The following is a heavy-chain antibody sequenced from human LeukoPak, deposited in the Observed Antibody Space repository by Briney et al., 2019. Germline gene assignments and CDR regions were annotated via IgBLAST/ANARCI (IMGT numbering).Heavy chain of an antibody. J-gene: IGHJ6*04. Sequence: SETLSPTCAVSGYSISSGYYWGWIRQPPGKGLEWIGSIYHSGSTYYNPSLKSRVTISVDTSKNQFSLKLSSVTAADTAVYYCARGYCSGGSCSYYGMDVWGKGTTVTVSS. CDR3: ARGYCSGGSCSYYGMDV. CDR1: GYSISSGYY. D-gene: IGHD2-15*01. V-gene: IGHV4-38-2*01. CDR2: IYHSGST.